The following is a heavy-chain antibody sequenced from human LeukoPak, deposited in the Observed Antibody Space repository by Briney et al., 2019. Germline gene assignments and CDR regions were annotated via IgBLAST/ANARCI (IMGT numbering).Heavy chain of an antibody. CDR3: ARVGAVTGAFDY. Sequence: PGGSLRLSCAGSGFTFSDYSMNWVRQAPGKGLEWVSYISSGSATVYYADSVKGRFTISRDNAKNSLYLQMNSLRAEDTAVYYCARVGAVTGAFDYWGQGTLVTASS. CDR2: ISSGSATV. CDR1: GFTFSDYS. J-gene: IGHJ4*02. D-gene: IGHD2-8*02. V-gene: IGHV3-48*01.